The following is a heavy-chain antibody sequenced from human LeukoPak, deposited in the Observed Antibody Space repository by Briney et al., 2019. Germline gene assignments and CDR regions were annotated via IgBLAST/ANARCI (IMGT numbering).Heavy chain of an antibody. V-gene: IGHV4-34*01. J-gene: IGHJ5*02. CDR2: INHSGST. CDR1: GGSFSGYY. D-gene: IGHD3-3*01. CDR3: ARGRITIFGVVIRPRGVGFDP. Sequence: SETLSLTCAVYGGSFSGYYWSWIRQPPGKGLEWIGEINHSGSTNYNPSLKSRVTISVDTSKNQFSLKLSSVTAANTAVYYCARGRITIFGVVIRPRGVGFDPWGQGTPVTVSS.